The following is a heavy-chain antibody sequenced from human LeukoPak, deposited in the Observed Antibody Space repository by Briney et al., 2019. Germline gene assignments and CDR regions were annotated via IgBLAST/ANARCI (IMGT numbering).Heavy chain of an antibody. D-gene: IGHD2-15*01. CDR3: ANIGYCSGGSCSGYNWFDP. CDR2: ISGSGGST. J-gene: IGHJ5*02. V-gene: IGHV3-23*01. CDR1: GFTFSSYA. Sequence: GSLRLSCAASGFTFSSYAMSWVRQAPGKGLEWVSAISGSGGSTYYADSVKGRFTISRDNSKNTLYLQMNSLRAEDTAVYYCANIGYCSGGSCSGYNWFDPWGQGTLVTVSS.